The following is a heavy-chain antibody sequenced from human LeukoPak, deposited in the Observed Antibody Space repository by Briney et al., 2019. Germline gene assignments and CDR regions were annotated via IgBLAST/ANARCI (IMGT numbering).Heavy chain of an antibody. CDR2: INPSGGST. D-gene: IGHD6-13*01. Sequence: ASVKVSCKASVYTFTSYYMHWVRLAPGQGLEWMGIINPSGGSTTYAQKFQGRVTMTRDTSTSTVYMDLSSLRSEDTAVYYCAREVAAAGFDYWGQGTLVTVSS. J-gene: IGHJ4*02. CDR1: VYTFTSYY. CDR3: AREVAAAGFDY. V-gene: IGHV1-46*01.